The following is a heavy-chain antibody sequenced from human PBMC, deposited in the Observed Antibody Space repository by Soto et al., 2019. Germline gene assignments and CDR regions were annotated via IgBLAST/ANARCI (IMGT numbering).Heavy chain of an antibody. CDR3: ARDSGAATWFGELLANPYYYGMDV. CDR1: GGSISSSNW. V-gene: IGHV4-4*02. J-gene: IGHJ6*02. Sequence: SETLSLTCAVSGGSISSSNWWSWVRQPPGKGLEWIGEIYHSGSTNYNPSLKSRVTISVDKSKNQFSLKLSSVTAADTAVYYCARDSGAATWFGELLANPYYYGMDVWGQGTTVTVSS. D-gene: IGHD3-10*01. CDR2: IYHSGST.